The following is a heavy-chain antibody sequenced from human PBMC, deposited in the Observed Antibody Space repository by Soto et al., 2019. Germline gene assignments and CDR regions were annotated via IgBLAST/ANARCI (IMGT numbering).Heavy chain of an antibody. CDR2: ISTRSSYI. V-gene: IGHV3-21*01. J-gene: IGHJ6*02. Sequence: PGGSLRLSCVASGFAFSSYDMKWVRQAPGKGLEWVSSISTRSSYIYYADSVKGRFAISRDNAKNSLFLQMISLRAEDTAVYYCAREISNVDDTDEYFYHYGMDVWGQGTTVTVSS. CDR1: GFAFSSYD. D-gene: IGHD3-3*02. CDR3: AREISNVDDTDEYFYHYGMDV.